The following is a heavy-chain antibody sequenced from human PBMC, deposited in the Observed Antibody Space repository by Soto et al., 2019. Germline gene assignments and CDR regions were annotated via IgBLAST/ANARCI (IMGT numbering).Heavy chain of an antibody. CDR2: ISGSGSTV. CDR3: ARNPSGQWVVPLYCDI. D-gene: IGHD6-19*01. Sequence: GGSLRLSCAASGFSISDYEMNWVRQAPGKGLEWVSYISGSGSTVYYADSVKGRFTISRDNAKNSVFLQINTLRVEDAAIYYCARNPSGQWVVPLYCDIWGQGTLVTVSS. J-gene: IGHJ4*02. CDR1: GFSISDYE. V-gene: IGHV3-48*03.